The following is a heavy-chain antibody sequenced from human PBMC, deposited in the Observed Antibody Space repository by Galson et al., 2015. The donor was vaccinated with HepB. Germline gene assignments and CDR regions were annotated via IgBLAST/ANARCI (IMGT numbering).Heavy chain of an antibody. CDR3: ARAPGSIAARGGFDY. Sequence: TLSLTCAVSGGSISSGGYSWSWIRQPPGKGLEWIGYIYHSGSTYYNPSLKSRVTISVDRSKNQFSLKLSSVTAADTAVYYCARAPGSIAARGGFDYWGQGTLVTVSS. CDR2: IYHSGST. V-gene: IGHV4-30-2*01. D-gene: IGHD6-6*01. CDR1: GGSISSGGYS. J-gene: IGHJ4*02.